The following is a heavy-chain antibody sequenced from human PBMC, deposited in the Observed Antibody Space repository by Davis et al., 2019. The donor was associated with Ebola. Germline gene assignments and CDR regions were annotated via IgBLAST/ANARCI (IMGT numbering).Heavy chain of an antibody. V-gene: IGHV4-59*11. J-gene: IGHJ5*02. CDR3: ATEWTT. CDR2: IYYSGST. D-gene: IGHD2-8*01. CDR1: GGSISSHY. Sequence: PSETLSLTCTVSGGSISSHYWGWIRQPPGKGLEWIGYIYYSGSTNYNPSLKSRVTISVDTSKNQFSLKLSSVTAADTAVYYCATEWTTWGQGTLVTVSS.